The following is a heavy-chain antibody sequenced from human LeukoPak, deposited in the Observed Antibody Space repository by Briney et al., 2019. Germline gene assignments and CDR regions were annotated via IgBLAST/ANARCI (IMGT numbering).Heavy chain of an antibody. CDR3: ARDYSASGSLDY. V-gene: IGHV3-7*01. CDR1: GFNFNNYW. CDR2: EKQDGSVQ. J-gene: IGHJ4*02. D-gene: IGHD3-10*01. Sequence: GSLTLSCAAAGFNFNNYWLNWVRQAPGKGLEWVGNEKQDGSVQYYGDSVRGQFTIPRDNAKNSLFLQRNSLRVEDTAVYYCARDYSASGSLDYWGQGTLVTVSS.